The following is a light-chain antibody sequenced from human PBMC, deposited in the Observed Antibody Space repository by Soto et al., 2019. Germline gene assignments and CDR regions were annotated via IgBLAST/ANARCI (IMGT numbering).Light chain of an antibody. V-gene: IGLV2-11*01. CDR3: CSSAVSYTTYV. J-gene: IGLJ1*01. CDR1: SSDVGGYNY. Sequence: QSALTQPRSASGSPGQSVTISCTGTSSDVGGYNYVSWYQQHPGKAPKLMIYDVSKRPSGVPDRFSGAKSGNTASLTISGDHDEEDVDHCCCSSAVSYTTYVFGTGTKLTVL. CDR2: DVS.